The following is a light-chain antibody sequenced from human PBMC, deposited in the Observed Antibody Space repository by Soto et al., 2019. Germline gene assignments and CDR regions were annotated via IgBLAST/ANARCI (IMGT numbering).Light chain of an antibody. CDR2: EVT. Sequence: QSALTQPPSASGSPGQSVTISCTGTSSDVGGYNYVSWYQQYPGRAPKLMIYEVTKRPSGVPDRFSGSKSGNTASLTVSGLQAEDEADYYCSSYAASNNFYFVFGGGPQLTVL. J-gene: IGLJ3*02. CDR3: SSYAASNNFYFV. CDR1: SSDVGGYNY. V-gene: IGLV2-8*01.